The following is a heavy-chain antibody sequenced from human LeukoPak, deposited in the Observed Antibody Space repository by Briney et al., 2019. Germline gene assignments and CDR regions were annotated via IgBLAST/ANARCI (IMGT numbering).Heavy chain of an antibody. Sequence: ASVKVSCKASGGTFSSYAISWVRQAPGQRLEWMGGIIPIFGTANYAQKFQGRVTITADESTSTAYMELSSLRSEDTAVYYCAREGSQLEPDYWGQGTLVTVSS. D-gene: IGHD1-1*01. J-gene: IGHJ4*02. CDR1: GGTFSSYA. CDR2: IIPIFGTA. V-gene: IGHV1-69*13. CDR3: AREGSQLEPDY.